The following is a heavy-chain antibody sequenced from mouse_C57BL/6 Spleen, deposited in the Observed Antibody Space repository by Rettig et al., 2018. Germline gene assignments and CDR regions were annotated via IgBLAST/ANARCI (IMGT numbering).Heavy chain of an antibody. V-gene: IGHV1-54*01. CDR1: GYAFTNYL. D-gene: IGHD2-4*01. J-gene: IGHJ4*01. CDR2: INPGSGGT. Sequence: GTSVKVSCKASGYAFTNYLIEWVKQRPGQGLEWIGVINPGSGGTNYNEKFKGKATLTADKSSSTAYMQLSSLTSEDSAVYFCARRSDYDVAMDYWGQGTSVTVSS. CDR3: ARRSDYDVAMDY.